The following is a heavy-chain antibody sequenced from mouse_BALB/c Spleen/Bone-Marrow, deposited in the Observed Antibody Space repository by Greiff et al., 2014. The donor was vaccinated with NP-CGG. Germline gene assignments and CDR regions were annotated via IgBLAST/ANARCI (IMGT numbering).Heavy chain of an antibody. V-gene: IGHV14-3*02. CDR3: VSHKYGWYFDV. J-gene: IGHJ1*01. CDR1: GFNIKDTY. D-gene: IGHD1-2*01. CDR2: IDPANGNT. Sequence: EVKLQESGAELVKPGASVKLSCTASGFNIKDTYTHWVKQRPEQGLEWIGRIDPANGNTKYDPKFQGKATITADTSSNTAYLQLSSLTSEDTAVYYCVSHKYGWYFDVWGAGTTVTVSS.